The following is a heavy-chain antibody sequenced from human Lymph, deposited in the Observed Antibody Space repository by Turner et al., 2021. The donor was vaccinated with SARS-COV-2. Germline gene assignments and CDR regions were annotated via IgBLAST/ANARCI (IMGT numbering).Heavy chain of an antibody. D-gene: IGHD6-19*01. CDR2: LYCCGST. J-gene: IGHJ2*01. CDR3: ARRRQWLVHWYFDL. CDR1: GSSISSSSYY. Sequence: QLQLQASGPGLVKPSETLSLTCPVSGSSISSSSYYWAGNRQPPGKGLEWIGSLYCCGSTYYNPSLKSRVTISVETSKNQFTLKLSAVTAADTAVYYCARRRQWLVHWYFDLWGRGTLVTVSS. V-gene: IGHV4-39*01.